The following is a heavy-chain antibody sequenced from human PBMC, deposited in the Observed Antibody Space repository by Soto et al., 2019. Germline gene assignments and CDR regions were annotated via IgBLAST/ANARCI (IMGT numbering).Heavy chain of an antibody. CDR1: GYSVSSNSAA. D-gene: IGHD6-19*01. CDR3: ARSEQWLTT. J-gene: IGHJ5*02. Sequence: SHTLSLTCAILGYSVSSNSAALNWIRQSPSRGLEWLGRTYFRSKWHYGYAVSVRSRITIRPDTSKNQFSLQLNSVTPEDTAVYYCARSEQWLTTWGQGTLVTVSS. V-gene: IGHV6-1*01. CDR2: TYFRSKWHY.